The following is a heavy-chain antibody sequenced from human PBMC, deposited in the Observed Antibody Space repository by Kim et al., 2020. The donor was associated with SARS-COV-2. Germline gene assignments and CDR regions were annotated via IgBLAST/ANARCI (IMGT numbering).Heavy chain of an antibody. D-gene: IGHD1-20*01. J-gene: IGHJ4*02. CDR1: GFTFNSDD. Sequence: GGSLRLSCAASGFTFNSDDMNWVRQAPGKGLEWVSSISGSSGYTSYAESLRGRFTTSRDNAQKSLYLQMNRLRAEDTAIYYCARGRYYFDYWGQGTLVTVSS. V-gene: IGHV3-21*01. CDR2: ISGSSGYT. CDR3: ARGRYYFDY.